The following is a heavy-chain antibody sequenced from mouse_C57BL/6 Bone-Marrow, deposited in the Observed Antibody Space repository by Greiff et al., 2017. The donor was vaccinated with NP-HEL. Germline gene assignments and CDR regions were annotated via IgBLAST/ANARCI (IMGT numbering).Heavy chain of an antibody. CDR2: INPSTGGT. V-gene: IGHV1-42*01. CDR1: GYSFTGYY. CDR3: ARVRDLLLRPLDV. D-gene: IGHD1-1*01. J-gene: IGHJ1*03. Sequence: DVKLQESGPELVKPGASVKISCKASGYSFTGYYMNWVKQSPEKSLEWIGEINPSTGGTTYNQKFKAKATLTVDKSSSTAYMQLKSLTSEDSAVYYCARVRDLLLRPLDVWGTGTTVTVSS.